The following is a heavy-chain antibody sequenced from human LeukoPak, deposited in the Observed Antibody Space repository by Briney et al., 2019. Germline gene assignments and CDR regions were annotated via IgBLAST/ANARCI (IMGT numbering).Heavy chain of an antibody. V-gene: IGHV4-4*02. CDR2: IYHSGST. D-gene: IGHD6-13*01. J-gene: IGHJ4*02. CDR3: ARSSSWSSVYFDY. CDR1: GGSISSSNW. Sequence: SGTLSLTCAVSGGSISSSNWWSWVRQPPGEGLEGIGEIYHSGSTNYNPSLKSRVTISVDKSKNQFSLKLSSVTAADTAVYYCARSSSWSSVYFDYWGRGTLVTVSS.